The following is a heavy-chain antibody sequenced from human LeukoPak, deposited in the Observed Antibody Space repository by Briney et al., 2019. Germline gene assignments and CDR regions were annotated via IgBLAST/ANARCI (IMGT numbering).Heavy chain of an antibody. J-gene: IGHJ4*02. Sequence: PGGSLRLSCAASGFTFDDYAMHWVRQAPGKGLEWVSGISWNSGSIGYADSVKGQFTISRDNAKNSLYLQMNSLRAEDTALYYCAKDISSVTPYYFDYWGQGTLVTVSS. CDR2: ISWNSGSI. V-gene: IGHV3-9*01. CDR1: GFTFDDYA. CDR3: AKDISSVTPYYFDY. D-gene: IGHD4-11*01.